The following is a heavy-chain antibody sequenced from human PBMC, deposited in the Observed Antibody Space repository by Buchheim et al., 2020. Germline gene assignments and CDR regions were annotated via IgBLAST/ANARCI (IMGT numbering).Heavy chain of an antibody. CDR3: TTDNVDTAMVSEYYFDY. Sequence: EVQLVESGGGLVKPGGSLRLSCAASGFTFSNAWMSWVRQAPGKGLEWVGRIKSKTDGGTTDYAAPVKGRFTISRDDSKNTLYLQMNSLKTEDTAVYYCTTDNVDTAMVSEYYFDYWSQGTL. D-gene: IGHD5-18*01. CDR2: IKSKTDGGTT. CDR1: GFTFSNAW. J-gene: IGHJ4*02. V-gene: IGHV3-15*01.